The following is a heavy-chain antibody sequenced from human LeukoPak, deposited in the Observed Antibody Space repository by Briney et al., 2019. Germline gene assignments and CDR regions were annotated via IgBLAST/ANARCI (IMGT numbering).Heavy chain of an antibody. CDR2: VSGSGGST. Sequence: PGGSLRLSCAASGFTFSSYAMSWVRQAPGKGLEWVSAVSGSGGSTYYADSVKGRFAISRDNSKNTLYLQMNSLRAEDTAVYYCAKDVGYDFWSGYYYYMDVWGKGPTVTVSS. CDR1: GFTFSSYA. CDR3: AKDVGYDFWSGYYYYMDV. J-gene: IGHJ6*03. V-gene: IGHV3-23*01. D-gene: IGHD3-3*01.